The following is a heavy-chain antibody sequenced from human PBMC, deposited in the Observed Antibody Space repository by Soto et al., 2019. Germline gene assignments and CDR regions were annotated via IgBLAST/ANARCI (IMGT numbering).Heavy chain of an antibody. CDR3: ARGDATKIVVTTYYAMDV. CDR2: IIPVFGTP. V-gene: IGHV1-69*12. D-gene: IGHD3-22*01. CDR1: GGSLSNYG. J-gene: IGHJ6*02. Sequence: QVQLVQSGAEVMKPGSSVKVSCKASGGSLSNYGISWVRQAPGQGLEWMGAIIPVFGTPNYAQKFQDRVTITADESTTTVYMEVRSLTSEDTAVYYCARGDATKIVVTTYYAMDVWGQGTTVTVSS.